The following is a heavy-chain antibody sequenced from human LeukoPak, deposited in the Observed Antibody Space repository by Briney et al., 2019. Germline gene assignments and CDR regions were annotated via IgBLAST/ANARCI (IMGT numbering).Heavy chain of an antibody. V-gene: IGHV3-23*01. Sequence: PGGSLRLSCPASGFTFSSYAMSWVRQAPGKGLEWVSTISGGGDVTYYADSVKGRFTISRDNSKNTLYLQMSSLRAEDTAVYYCAKDLWAIVVEPAAMQAAVVAGDFDYWGQGTLVTVSS. CDR3: AKDLWAIVVEPAAMQAAVVAGDFDY. CDR2: ISGGGDVT. CDR1: GFTFSSYA. J-gene: IGHJ4*02. D-gene: IGHD2-2*01.